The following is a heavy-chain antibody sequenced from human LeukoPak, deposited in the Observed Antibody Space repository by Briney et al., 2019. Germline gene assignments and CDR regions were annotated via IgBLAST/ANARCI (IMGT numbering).Heavy chain of an antibody. J-gene: IGHJ4*02. V-gene: IGHV3-74*01. CDR1: GFTFGDYT. D-gene: IGHD6-19*01. Sequence: GGSLRLSCTASGFTFGDYTLSWFRQAPGKGLVWVSRINSDGSSTSYADSVKGRFTISRDNAKNTLYLQMNSLRAEDTAVYYCARARGSGWNDYWGQGTLVTVSS. CDR2: INSDGSST. CDR3: ARARGSGWNDY.